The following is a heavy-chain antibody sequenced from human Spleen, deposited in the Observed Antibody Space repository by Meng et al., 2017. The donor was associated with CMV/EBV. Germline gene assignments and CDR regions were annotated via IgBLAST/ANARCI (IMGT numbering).Heavy chain of an antibody. CDR1: GCTFTGYY. V-gene: IGHV1-2*02. CDR2: INPNSGGT. CDR3: ARDRADSSSPHGYGYYYGMDV. Sequence: ASVKVSCKASGCTFTGYYIHWVRQAPGQGLEWMGWINPNSGGTNYAQKFQGRVTMTRDTSISTAYMELSRLRSDDTAVYYCARDRADSSSPHGYGYYYGMDVWGQGTTVTVSS. J-gene: IGHJ6*02. D-gene: IGHD6-6*01.